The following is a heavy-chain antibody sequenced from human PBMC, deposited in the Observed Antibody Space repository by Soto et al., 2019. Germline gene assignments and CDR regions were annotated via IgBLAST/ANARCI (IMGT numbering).Heavy chain of an antibody. Sequence: GGSLRLSCAASGFTFSSYGMHWVRQAPGKGLEWVAVIWYDGSNKYYADSVKGRFTISRDNSKNTLYLQMNSLRAEDTAVYYCAREGWLLWDLYYYGMDVWGQGTTVTVSS. V-gene: IGHV3-33*01. D-gene: IGHD3-3*01. J-gene: IGHJ6*02. CDR3: AREGWLLWDLYYYGMDV. CDR1: GFTFSSYG. CDR2: IWYDGSNK.